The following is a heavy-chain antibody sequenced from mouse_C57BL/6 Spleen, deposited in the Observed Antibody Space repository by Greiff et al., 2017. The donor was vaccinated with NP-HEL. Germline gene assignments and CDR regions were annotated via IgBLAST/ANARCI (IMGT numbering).Heavy chain of an antibody. CDR2: IDPSDSET. Sequence: VQLQQPGAELVRPGSSVKLSCKASGYTFTSYWMHWVKQRPIQGLEWIGNIDPSDSETHYNQKFKDKATLTVDKSSSTAYMQLSSLTSEDSAVYYCARAYYFAMGYWGQGTSVTASS. CDR3: ARAYYFAMGY. V-gene: IGHV1-52*01. CDR1: GYTFTSYW. J-gene: IGHJ4*01.